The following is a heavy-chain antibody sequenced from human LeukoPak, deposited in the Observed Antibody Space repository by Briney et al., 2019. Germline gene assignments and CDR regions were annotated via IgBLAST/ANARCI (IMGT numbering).Heavy chain of an antibody. CDR2: MSPNSGNT. Sequence: ASVKVSCKTSGYTFTNYDINWVRQATGQGLEWMGWMSPNSGNTGYAQKFQERVTITRDMSTSTAYMELSSLRSEDTAVYYCAADGFDYWGQGTLVTVSS. D-gene: IGHD5-24*01. CDR1: GYTFTNYD. CDR3: AADGFDY. V-gene: IGHV1-8*01. J-gene: IGHJ4*02.